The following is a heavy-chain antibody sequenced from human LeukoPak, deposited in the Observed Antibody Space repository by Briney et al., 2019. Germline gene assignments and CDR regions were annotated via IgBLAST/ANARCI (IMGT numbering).Heavy chain of an antibody. CDR1: EFSVGSNY. CDR3: AKDTGYSYGHDY. V-gene: IGHV3-66*01. J-gene: IGHJ4*02. D-gene: IGHD5-18*01. CDR2: IYSGGST. Sequence: PGGSLRLSCAASEFSVGSNYMTWVRQAPGKGLEWVSLIYSGGSTYYADSVKGRFTISRDNSKNTLYLQMNSLRAEDTAVYYCAKDTGYSYGHDYWGQGTLVTVSS.